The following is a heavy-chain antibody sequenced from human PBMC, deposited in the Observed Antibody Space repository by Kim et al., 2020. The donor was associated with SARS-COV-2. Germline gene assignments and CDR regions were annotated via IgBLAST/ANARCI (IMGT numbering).Heavy chain of an antibody. D-gene: IGHD1-26*01. V-gene: IGHV1-69*13. Sequence: SVKVSCKASGGTFSSYAISWVRQAPGQGLEWMGGIIPIFGTANYAQKFQGRVTITADESTSTAYMELSSLRSEDTAVYYCAREGLGIPTTGYGMDVWGQGTTVTVSS. CDR2: IIPIFGTA. CDR3: AREGLGIPTTGYGMDV. CDR1: GGTFSSYA. J-gene: IGHJ6*02.